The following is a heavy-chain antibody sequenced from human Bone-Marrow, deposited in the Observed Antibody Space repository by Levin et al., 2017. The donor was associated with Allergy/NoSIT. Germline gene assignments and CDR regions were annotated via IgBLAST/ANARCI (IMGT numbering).Heavy chain of an antibody. CDR3: VQDAGGWLFRYCDS. J-gene: IGHJ4*02. CDR2: IGVNSGDI. D-gene: IGHD2-15*01. V-gene: IGHV3-9*01. CDR1: GFSFDDYA. Sequence: PGGSLRLSCVASGFSFDDYAMHWVRQPPGKGLEWVSGIGVNSGDIAYADSVKGRFTISRDNAKNALYLQMSALRPEDTALYYCVQDAGGWLFRYCDSWGQGTPVTVSS.